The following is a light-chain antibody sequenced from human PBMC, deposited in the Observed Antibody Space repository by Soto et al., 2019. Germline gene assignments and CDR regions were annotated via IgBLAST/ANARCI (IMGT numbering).Light chain of an antibody. CDR2: EVS. CDR1: SSDVGSYNY. Sequence: QSALTQPPSVSLSPGQSITISCTGTSSDVGSYNYVSWYQQHPGRAPKLMIYEVSNRPSGVSNRFSASKSGNTASLTISGLRAEDEADYYCSSYTSITSYVFGTGTKVTVL. J-gene: IGLJ1*01. CDR3: SSYTSITSYV. V-gene: IGLV2-14*01.